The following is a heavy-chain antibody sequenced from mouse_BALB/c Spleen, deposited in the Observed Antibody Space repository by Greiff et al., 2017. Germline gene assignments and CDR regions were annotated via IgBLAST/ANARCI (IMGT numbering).Heavy chain of an antibody. CDR2: ISSGSSTI. J-gene: IGHJ4*01. Sequence: EVKVEESGGGLVQPGGSRKLSCAASGFTFSSFGMHWVRQAPEKGLEWVAYISSGSSTIYYADTVKGRFTISRDNPKNTLFLQMTSLRSEDTAMYYCARSYGNPMDYWGQGTSVTVSS. V-gene: IGHV5-17*02. CDR3: ARSYGNPMDY. D-gene: IGHD2-1*01. CDR1: GFTFSSFG.